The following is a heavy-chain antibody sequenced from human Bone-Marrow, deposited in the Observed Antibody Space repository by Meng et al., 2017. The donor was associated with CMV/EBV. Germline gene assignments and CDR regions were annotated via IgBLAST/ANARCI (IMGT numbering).Heavy chain of an antibody. V-gene: IGHV3-21*01. J-gene: IGHJ4*02. CDR2: ICSSNSYR. CDR3: AGATTIFGVVKNKYFDY. CDR1: GFTVSSNY. D-gene: IGHD3-3*01. Sequence: GGSLRLSCAASGFTVSSNYIGWVRQGPGKGLEWVSSICSSNSYRYYADSAKGRFTISRDNAKNSLYLQMNSLRAEDTAVYYCAGATTIFGVVKNKYFDYWGQGTLVTVSS.